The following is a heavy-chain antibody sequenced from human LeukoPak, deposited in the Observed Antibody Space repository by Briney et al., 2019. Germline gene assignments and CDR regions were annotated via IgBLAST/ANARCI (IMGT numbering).Heavy chain of an antibody. CDR2: ITPIFGTA. J-gene: IGHJ3*02. CDR1: GGTFSSYA. CDR3: ARKYCSGGSCYAYHDAFDI. Sequence: GASVKVSCKASGGTFSSYAISWVRQAPGQGLEWMGGITPIFGTANYAQKFQGRVTITADESTSAAYMELSSLRSEDTAVYYCARKYCSGGSCYAYHDAFDIWGQGTMVTVSS. V-gene: IGHV1-69*13. D-gene: IGHD2-15*01.